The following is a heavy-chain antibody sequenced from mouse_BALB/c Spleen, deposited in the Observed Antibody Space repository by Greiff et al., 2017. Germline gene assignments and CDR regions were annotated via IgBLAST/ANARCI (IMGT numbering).Heavy chain of an antibody. CDR3: ARDGLLRVFAY. D-gene: IGHD1-1*01. Sequence: EVMLVESGGGLVQPGGSLRLSCATSGFTFTDYYMSWVRQPPGKALEWLGFIRNKANGYTTEYSASVKGRFTISRDNSQSILYLQMNTLRAEDSATYCCARDGLLRVFAYWGQGTLVTVSA. J-gene: IGHJ3*01. CDR2: IRNKANGYTT. CDR1: GFTFTDYY. V-gene: IGHV7-3*02.